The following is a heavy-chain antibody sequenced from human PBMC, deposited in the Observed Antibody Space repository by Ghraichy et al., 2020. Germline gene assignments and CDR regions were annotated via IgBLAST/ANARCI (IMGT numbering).Heavy chain of an antibody. D-gene: IGHD6-19*01. V-gene: IGHV3-23*01. CDR2: IRDSGGGT. Sequence: GVSLRLSCAASGFTFSSYAMNWVRQAPGKGLEWVSTIRDSGGGTYYADSVKGRFTISRDNPKNTLYLQMDSLKAEDAAVYYCANGWSLVDWGRRTLVTVFS. CDR1: GFTFSSYA. J-gene: IGHJ4*02. CDR3: ANGWSLVD.